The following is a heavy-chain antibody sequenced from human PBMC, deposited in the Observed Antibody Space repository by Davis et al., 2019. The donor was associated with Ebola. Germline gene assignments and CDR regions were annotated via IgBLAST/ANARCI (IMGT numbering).Heavy chain of an antibody. D-gene: IGHD4-17*01. Sequence: SETLSLTCAVSGGSISSGGYSWSWIRQPPGKGLEWIGYISYSGSTNYDPSLKSRVTISVDTSKNQFSLMLNSVTAADSAVYYCAREGDYVFDYWGQGTLVTVSP. CDR2: ISYSGST. CDR1: GGSISSGGYS. V-gene: IGHV4-61*08. J-gene: IGHJ4*02. CDR3: AREGDYVFDY.